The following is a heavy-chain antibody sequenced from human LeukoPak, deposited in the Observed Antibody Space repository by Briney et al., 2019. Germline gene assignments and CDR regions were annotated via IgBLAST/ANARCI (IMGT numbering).Heavy chain of an antibody. D-gene: IGHD3-9*01. CDR2: ISGRGGST. V-gene: IGHV3-23*01. CDR3: AKDLASGDFDWFDY. J-gene: IGHJ4*02. Sequence: GGSLRLSCAASGFTFSIYAMRWVRQAAGGGREWVSAISGRGGSTYYADSVKGRFTISRDNSKNTLCLQMNSLRAEDTAVYYCAKDLASGDFDWFDYWGQGTLVTVSS. CDR1: GFTFSIYA.